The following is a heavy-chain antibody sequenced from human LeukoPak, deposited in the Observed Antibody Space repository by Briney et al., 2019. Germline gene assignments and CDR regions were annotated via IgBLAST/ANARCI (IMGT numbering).Heavy chain of an antibody. V-gene: IGHV4-59*01. CDR2: IYYSGST. CDR3: ARAPYPPYCSSTSCYEFDY. J-gene: IGHJ4*02. D-gene: IGHD2-2*01. Sequence: SETLSLTCTVSGGSISNYYWSWIRQPPGKGLEWIGFIYYSGSTNYNPSLKSRVTISVDTSKNQFYLNLNSVTAADTAVYFCARAPYPPYCSSTSCYEFDYWGQGTLVTVSS. CDR1: GGSISNYY.